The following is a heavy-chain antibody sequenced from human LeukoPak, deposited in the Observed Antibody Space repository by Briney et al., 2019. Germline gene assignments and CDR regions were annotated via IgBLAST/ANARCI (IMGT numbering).Heavy chain of an antibody. J-gene: IGHJ4*01. CDR3: ARDAQRGFDYSNSLEY. D-gene: IGHD4-11*01. CDR2: IWSDGTNT. CDR1: GFIFSHYC. Sequence: GRSLRLSCATSGFIFSHYCMHWVRQAPGKGLEWVAVIWSDGTNTFYAGSVKGRFTISRDNSQKTVFLQMNSLRGDDTATYYCARDAQRGFDYSNSLEYWGHGTLVTVSS. V-gene: IGHV3-33*01.